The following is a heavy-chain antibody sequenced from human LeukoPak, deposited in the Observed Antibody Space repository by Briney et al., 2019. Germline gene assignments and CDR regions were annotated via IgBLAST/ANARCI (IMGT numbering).Heavy chain of an antibody. CDR1: GGSFSGYY. D-gene: IGHD3-10*01. J-gene: IGHJ6*03. V-gene: IGHV4-34*01. CDR3: ARPYGSGSYYNSYMDV. CDR2: INHSGST. Sequence: PSETLSLTCAVYGGSFSGYYWSWIRQPPGKGLEWIGEINHSGSTNYNPSLKSRVTISVDTSKNQFSLKLSSVTAADTAVYYCARPYGSGSYYNSYMDVWGKGTTVTVSS.